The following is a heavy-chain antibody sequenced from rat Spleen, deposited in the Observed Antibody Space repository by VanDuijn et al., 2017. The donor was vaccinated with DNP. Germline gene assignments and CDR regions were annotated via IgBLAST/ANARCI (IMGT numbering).Heavy chain of an antibody. Sequence: EVQLVESGGGLVQPGRSRTLPCAVSEFTFSDYNMAWVRQAPTKGLEWVANISHVGDSTYSGDSVKGRFAISRVDAKSSLYLQMSSLKSEDTATYYCARGSSSIYWYFDFWGPGTMVTVSS. V-gene: IGHV5-7*01. D-gene: IGHD1-2*01. CDR3: ARGSSSIYWYFDF. CDR2: ISHVGDST. J-gene: IGHJ1*01. CDR1: EFTFSDYN.